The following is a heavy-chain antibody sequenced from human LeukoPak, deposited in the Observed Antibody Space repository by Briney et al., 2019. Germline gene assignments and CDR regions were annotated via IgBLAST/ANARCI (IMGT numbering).Heavy chain of an antibody. V-gene: IGHV4-30-4*01. D-gene: IGHD3-10*01. Sequence: SETLSLTCTVSGGSISSGDYYWSWIRQPPGKGLEWIGYIYYSGSTYYNPSLKSRVTISVDTSKNQFSLKLSSATAADTAVYYCARVTVALGETGFDPWGQGTLVTVSS. CDR3: ARVTVALGETGFDP. CDR1: GGSISSGDYY. J-gene: IGHJ5*02. CDR2: IYYSGST.